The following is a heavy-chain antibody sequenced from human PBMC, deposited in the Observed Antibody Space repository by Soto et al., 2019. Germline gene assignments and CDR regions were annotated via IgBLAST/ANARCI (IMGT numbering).Heavy chain of an antibody. D-gene: IGHD3-22*01. Sequence: GGSLRLSCAASGFTFSSYAMHWVRQAPGKGLEWVAVISYDGSNKYYADSVKGRFTISRDNSKNTLYLQMNSLRAEDTAVYYCARGGGPPYDSSGYSLYFDDWGQGTLVTVSS. J-gene: IGHJ4*02. CDR1: GFTFSSYA. CDR2: ISYDGSNK. V-gene: IGHV3-30-3*01. CDR3: ARGGGPPYDSSGYSLYFDD.